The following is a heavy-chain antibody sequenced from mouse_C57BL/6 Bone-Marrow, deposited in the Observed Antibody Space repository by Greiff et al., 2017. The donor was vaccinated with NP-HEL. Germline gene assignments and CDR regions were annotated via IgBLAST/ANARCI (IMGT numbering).Heavy chain of an antibody. J-gene: IGHJ1*03. V-gene: IGHV1-82*01. D-gene: IGHD2-3*01. CDR2: IYPGDGDT. Sequence: QVQLQQSGPELVKPGASVKISCKASGYAFSSSWMNWVKQRPGKGLEWIGRIYPGDGDTNYNGKFKGKATLTADKSSSTAYMQLSSLTSEDSAVYFCANDGDYGYFDVWGTGTTVTVSS. CDR1: GYAFSSSW. CDR3: ANDGDYGYFDV.